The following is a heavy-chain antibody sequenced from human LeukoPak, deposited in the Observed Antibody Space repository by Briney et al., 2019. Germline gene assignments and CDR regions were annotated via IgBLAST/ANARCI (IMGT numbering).Heavy chain of an antibody. Sequence: GGSLRLSCAASGFSLSNALMTWVRQAPGKGLEWVGHIKRQSDGGTTDYAAPVKGRFTISRDDSKNTLYLQMNSLKTDDTAVYYCTTWDGVDWGQGTMVTVSS. CDR2: IKRQSDGGTT. V-gene: IGHV3-15*01. CDR1: GFSLSNAL. J-gene: IGHJ3*01. D-gene: IGHD1-26*01. CDR3: TTWDGVD.